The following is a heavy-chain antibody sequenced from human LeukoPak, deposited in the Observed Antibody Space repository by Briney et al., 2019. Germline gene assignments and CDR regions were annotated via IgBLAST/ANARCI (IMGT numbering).Heavy chain of an antibody. Sequence: PGGSLRLSCGASGFTFSTYWMHWVRQAPGKGLVWVSRINPDGSSTGYADSVRGRFTISRDNAKNTLYLQMNGLRAEDTAVYYCTRDFDAATGYWGQGTLVTVSS. CDR2: INPDGSST. CDR1: GFTFSTYW. D-gene: IGHD3-9*01. CDR3: TRDFDAATGY. V-gene: IGHV3-74*01. J-gene: IGHJ4*02.